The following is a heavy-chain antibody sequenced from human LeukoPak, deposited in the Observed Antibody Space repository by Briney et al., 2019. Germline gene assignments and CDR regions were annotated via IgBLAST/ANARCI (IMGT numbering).Heavy chain of an antibody. CDR2: ISSSGRTI. D-gene: IGHD2/OR15-2a*01. CDR3: ARDASIFGY. J-gene: IGHJ4*02. V-gene: IGHV3-48*03. CDR1: GFTFSSYE. Sequence: GGSLRLSCAASGFTFSSYEMNWVRQAPGKGLEWVSYISSSGRTIYYADSVKGRFTISRDNAKNSLYLQMNSLRAEDTAVYYCARDASIFGYWGQGTLVTVSS.